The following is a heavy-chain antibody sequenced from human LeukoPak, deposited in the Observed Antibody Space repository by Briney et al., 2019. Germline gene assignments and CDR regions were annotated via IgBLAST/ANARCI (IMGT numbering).Heavy chain of an antibody. J-gene: IGHJ5*02. CDR2: ISAYNGNT. D-gene: IGHD3-22*01. V-gene: IGHV1-18*01. Sequence: ASVKVSCKASGYTFTSYGISWVRQAPEQGLEWMGWISAYNGNTNYAQKFQGRVTITADKSTSTAYMELSSLRSEDTAVYYCARDSLYYDSSGYYTNWFDPWGQGTLVTVSS. CDR3: ARDSLYYDSSGYYTNWFDP. CDR1: GYTFTSYG.